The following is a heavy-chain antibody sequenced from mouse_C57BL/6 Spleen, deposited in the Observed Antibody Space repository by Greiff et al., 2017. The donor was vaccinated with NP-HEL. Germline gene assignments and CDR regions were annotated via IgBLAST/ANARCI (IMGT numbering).Heavy chain of an antibody. V-gene: IGHV5-9-1*02. CDR3: TSELDGYYVLDY. CDR1: GFTFSSYA. D-gene: IGHD2-3*01. J-gene: IGHJ2*01. CDR2: ISSGGDYI. Sequence: DVRLVESGEGLVKPGGSLKLSCAASGFTFSSYAMSWVRQTPEKRLEWVAYISSGGDYIYYADTVKGRFTISRDNARNTLYLQMSSLKSEDTAMNYCTSELDGYYVLDYWGQGTTLTVSS.